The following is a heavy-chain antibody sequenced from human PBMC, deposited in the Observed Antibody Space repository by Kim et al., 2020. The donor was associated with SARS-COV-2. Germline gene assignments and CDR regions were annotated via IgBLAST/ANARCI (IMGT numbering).Heavy chain of an antibody. Sequence: GGSLRLSCAASGFTFSSYCMHWVRQAPGKGLEWVAVIWYDGSNKYYADSVKGRFTISRDNSKNTLYLQMNSLRAEDTAVYYCARDRGRIAAAGTFDYWGQGTLVTVSS. D-gene: IGHD6-13*01. CDR1: GFTFSSYC. CDR2: IWYDGSNK. V-gene: IGHV3-33*01. CDR3: ARDRGRIAAAGTFDY. J-gene: IGHJ4*02.